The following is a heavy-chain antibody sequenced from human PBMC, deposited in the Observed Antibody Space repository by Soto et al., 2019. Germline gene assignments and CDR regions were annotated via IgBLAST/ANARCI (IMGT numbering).Heavy chain of an antibody. Sequence: ASVKVSCKASGYTFTDYYVHWVRQAPGQGLEWMGWINPNSGGTKTAQKFQGRVTVTRDTSISTAYMDLSRLRSDDTAVYYCARDVTRTQSCTNGVCYYHYYDMDVRGQGTMVTVPS. CDR1: GYTFTDYY. D-gene: IGHD2-8*01. V-gene: IGHV1-2*02. CDR3: ARDVTRTQSCTNGVCYYHYYDMDV. J-gene: IGHJ6*02. CDR2: INPNSGGT.